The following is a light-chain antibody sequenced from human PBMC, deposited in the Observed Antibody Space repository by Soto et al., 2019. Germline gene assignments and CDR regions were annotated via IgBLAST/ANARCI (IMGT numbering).Light chain of an antibody. Sequence: DIQMTQSPSTLSASVGDRVSITCRASQSINSWLAWYQQKPGKAPKLLIYKASGLESGVPSRFSGSGSGTEITLTISSLQPDDFATYYCQQYNSYSWTFGQGTKVEIK. CDR3: QQYNSYSWT. V-gene: IGKV1-5*03. CDR2: KAS. J-gene: IGKJ1*01. CDR1: QSINSW.